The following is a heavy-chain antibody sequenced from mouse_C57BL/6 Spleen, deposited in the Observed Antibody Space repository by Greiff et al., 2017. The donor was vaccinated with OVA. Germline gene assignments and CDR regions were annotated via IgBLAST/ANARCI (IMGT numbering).Heavy chain of an antibody. CDR2: INPNNGGT. Sequence: EVKLQQSGPELVKPGASVKISCKASGYTFTDYYMNWVKQSPGKSLEWIGAINPNNGGTSYNQKFKGKATLTVDKSSSTAYMELRSLTSEDSAVYYCARYYDYGWYFDVWGTGTTVTVSS. D-gene: IGHD2-4*01. J-gene: IGHJ1*03. CDR1: GYTFTDYY. CDR3: ARYYDYGWYFDV. V-gene: IGHV1-26*01.